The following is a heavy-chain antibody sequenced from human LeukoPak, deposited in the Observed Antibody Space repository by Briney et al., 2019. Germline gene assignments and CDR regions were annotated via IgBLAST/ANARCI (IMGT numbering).Heavy chain of an antibody. CDR2: ISWNSGSI. J-gene: IGHJ6*02. V-gene: IGHV3-9*01. Sequence: GRSLRLSCAASGFTFDDYAMHWVRQAPGKGLDWVSGISWNSGSIGYADSVKGRFTISRDNAKNSLYLQMNSLRAEDTALYYCAKDSSSWYRSMDVWGQGTTVTVSS. CDR1: GFTFDDYA. D-gene: IGHD6-13*01. CDR3: AKDSSSWYRSMDV.